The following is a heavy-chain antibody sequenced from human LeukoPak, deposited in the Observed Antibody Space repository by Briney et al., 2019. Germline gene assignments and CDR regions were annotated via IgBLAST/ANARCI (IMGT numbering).Heavy chain of an antibody. CDR1: GFAFGSYW. CDR2: IKQDGSEK. CDR3: ARIRDGYCISTSCRGAFDI. V-gene: IGHV3-7*01. J-gene: IGHJ3*02. D-gene: IGHD2-2*03. Sequence: PGGSLRLSCAASGFAFGSYWMSWVRQVPGKGLEWVANIKQDGSEKYYVDSVKGRSTISRDNAKNSLYLQMNSLRAEDTAVYYCARIRDGYCISTSCRGAFDIWGQGTVVTVSS.